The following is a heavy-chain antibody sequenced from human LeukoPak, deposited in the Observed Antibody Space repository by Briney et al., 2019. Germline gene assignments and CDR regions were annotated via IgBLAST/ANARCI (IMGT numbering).Heavy chain of an antibody. V-gene: IGHV1-18*01. CDR1: GYTFTSYG. CDR2: ISAYNGNT. CDR3: ARADPLESSGNDAFDI. D-gene: IGHD3-22*01. Sequence: ASVKVSCKASGYTFTSYGISWVRQAPGQGLEWMGWISAYNGNTNYAQKLQGRATMTTDTSTSTAYMELRSLRSDDTAVYYCARADPLESSGNDAFDIWGQGTMVTVSS. J-gene: IGHJ3*02.